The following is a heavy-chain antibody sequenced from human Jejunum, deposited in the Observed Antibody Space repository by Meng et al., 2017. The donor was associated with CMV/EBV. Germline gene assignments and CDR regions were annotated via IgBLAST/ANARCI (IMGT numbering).Heavy chain of an antibody. CDR1: GFNFNAYE. Sequence: CAVSGFNFNAYEMNWVRQAPGKGLEWVSYITGPGNTIYYADSVRGRFTISRDNAKNSLYLQMSGLRAEDTAVYYCARLQWAAFDFLGQGTRVTVSS. J-gene: IGHJ4*02. CDR3: ARLQWAAFDF. D-gene: IGHD4-11*01. V-gene: IGHV3-48*03. CDR2: ITGPGNTI.